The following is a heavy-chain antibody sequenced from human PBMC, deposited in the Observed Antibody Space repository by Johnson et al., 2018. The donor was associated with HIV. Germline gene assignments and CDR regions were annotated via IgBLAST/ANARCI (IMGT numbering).Heavy chain of an antibody. Sequence: VQLVESGGGLVQPGGSLRLSCAASGFTFSSYDMHWVRQATGKGLEWVSAIGTAGDTYYPGSVTGRFTISRENAKNSLYLQMNSLRAGDTAVYYCARAGGSDSSGWYDAFDIWGQGTMVTVSS. D-gene: IGHD6-19*01. CDR2: IGTAGDT. CDR1: GFTFSSYD. CDR3: ARAGGSDSSGWYDAFDI. V-gene: IGHV3-13*01. J-gene: IGHJ3*02.